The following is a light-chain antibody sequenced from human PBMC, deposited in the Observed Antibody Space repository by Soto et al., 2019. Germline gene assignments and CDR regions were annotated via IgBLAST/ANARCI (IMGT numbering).Light chain of an antibody. CDR3: HQYGGSPPT. V-gene: IGKV3-20*01. Sequence: EIVLTQSPGTLSLSPGERATLSCRASQSVSSSYLAWYQQKPGQAPRLLIYGASRRATGIPDRFSGSGSGTDFTLTISRLEPEDFAVYYCHQYGGSPPTFGQGTKLQIK. CDR2: GAS. J-gene: IGKJ2*01. CDR1: QSVSSSY.